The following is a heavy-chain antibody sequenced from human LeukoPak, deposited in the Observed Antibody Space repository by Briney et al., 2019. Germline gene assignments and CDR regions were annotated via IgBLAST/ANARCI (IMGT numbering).Heavy chain of an antibody. J-gene: IGHJ4*02. V-gene: IGHV3-33*01. D-gene: IGHD6-19*01. CDR2: IWHDGSYK. Sequence: GSLRLSCTTSAFPFSSYGMHWVRQAPGKGLEWVAVIWHDGSYKYYADSVKGRFTISRDNSKDTLYLQMNSLKVEDTAVYYCASGDYSSGWHLDYRGQGTLVTVSS. CDR3: ASGDYSSGWHLDY. CDR1: AFPFSSYG.